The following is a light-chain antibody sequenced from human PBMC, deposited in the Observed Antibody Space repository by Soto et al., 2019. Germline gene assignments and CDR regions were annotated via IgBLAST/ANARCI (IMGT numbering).Light chain of an antibody. CDR3: QQYGGSPWT. V-gene: IGKV3-20*01. J-gene: IGKJ1*01. CDR1: LSISTY. CDR2: GTS. Sequence: EIVLTQSPGTLSLSPGERATLSCRASLSISTYLARYQQKPGQAPRLLIYGTSSRATGIPDRFSGSGSGTDFTLTISRLEPEDFAVYYCQQYGGSPWTFGQGTKVDIK.